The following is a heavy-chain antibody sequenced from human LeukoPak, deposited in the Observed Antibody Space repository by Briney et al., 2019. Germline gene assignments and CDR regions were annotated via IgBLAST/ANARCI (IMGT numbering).Heavy chain of an antibody. Sequence: PGGSLRLSCAASGFTFSSSVMHWVRQAAGKGLEWVGRIRSKRNNYATAYAASVKGRFTISRDDSKNTVYLHMDSLKTEDTALYYCTSLEESRPIEVALDIWGQGTVVTVSS. CDR1: GFTFSSSV. CDR3: TSLEESRPIEVALDI. V-gene: IGHV3-73*01. D-gene: IGHD1-1*01. J-gene: IGHJ3*02. CDR2: IRSKRNNYAT.